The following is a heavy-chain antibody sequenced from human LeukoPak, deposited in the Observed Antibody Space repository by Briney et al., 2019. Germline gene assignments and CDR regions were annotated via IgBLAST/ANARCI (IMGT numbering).Heavy chain of an antibody. CDR2: IIPIFGTA. D-gene: IGHD6-13*01. CDR3: ARAGIAAVLYDY. Sequence: SVKVSCKASGGTFSSYAISWVRQAPGQGLEWMGGIIPIFGTANYAQKFQGRVTTTADKSTSTAYMELSSLRSEDTAVYYCARAGIAAVLYDYWGQGTLVTVSS. V-gene: IGHV1-69*06. J-gene: IGHJ4*02. CDR1: GGTFSSYA.